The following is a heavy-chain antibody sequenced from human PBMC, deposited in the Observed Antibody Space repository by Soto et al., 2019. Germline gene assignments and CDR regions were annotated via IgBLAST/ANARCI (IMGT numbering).Heavy chain of an antibody. Sequence: SETLSLTCAVYGGSFSGYYWGWIRQPPGKGLEWIGEINHSGSTNYNPSLKSRVTISVDASKNQFSLKLSSVTAADTAVYYCARGRIAAAAPRDYYYGMDVWGQGTTVTVSS. J-gene: IGHJ6*02. D-gene: IGHD6-13*01. V-gene: IGHV4-34*01. CDR3: ARGRIAAAAPRDYYYGMDV. CDR2: INHSGST. CDR1: GGSFSGYY.